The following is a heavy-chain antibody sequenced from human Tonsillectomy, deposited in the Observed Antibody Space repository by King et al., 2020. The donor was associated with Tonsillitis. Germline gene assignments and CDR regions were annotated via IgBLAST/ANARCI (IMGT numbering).Heavy chain of an antibody. V-gene: IGHV3-74*01. Sequence: QLVQSGGGLAQPGGSLRLSCAASGFTFSSYWMHWVRQAPGQGPVWVSRINIDGTTITYADSVKGRYTISRDNAKNTLYLQMNSLRAEDTAVYYCARGLYNGAYQGLNYWGQGTLVTVSS. CDR2: INIDGTTI. D-gene: IGHD2-8*01. CDR1: GFTFSSYW. J-gene: IGHJ4*02. CDR3: ARGLYNGAYQGLNY.